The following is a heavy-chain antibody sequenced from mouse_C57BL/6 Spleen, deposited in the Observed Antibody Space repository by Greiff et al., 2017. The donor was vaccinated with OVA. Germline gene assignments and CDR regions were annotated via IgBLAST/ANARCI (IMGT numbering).Heavy chain of an antibody. Sequence: QVQLQQPGAELVKPGASVKMSCKASGYTFTSYWITWVKQRPGQGLEWIGDIYPGSGSTNYNEKFKSKATLTVDTSSSTAYMQLSSLTSEDSAVYYCARSEYYYDYGAWFAYWGQGTLVTVSA. CDR1: GYTFTSYW. V-gene: IGHV1-55*01. D-gene: IGHD2-4*01. J-gene: IGHJ3*01. CDR2: IYPGSGST. CDR3: ARSEYYYDYGAWFAY.